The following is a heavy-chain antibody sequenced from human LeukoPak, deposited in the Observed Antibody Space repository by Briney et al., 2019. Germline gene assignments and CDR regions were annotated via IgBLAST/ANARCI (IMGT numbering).Heavy chain of an antibody. CDR3: AKINRRVAALHYVMDV. CDR1: RFSFNAYP. V-gene: IGHV3-23*01. J-gene: IGHJ6*02. CDR2: ISGSGDVT. D-gene: IGHD6-25*01. Sequence: GGSLRLSCAASRFSFNAYPMGWVRRAPGKGLEWVSGISGSGDVTFHADPVKGRFTISRDYSKNTVYLQMNSLRDEDTAQYYCAKINRRVAALHYVMDVWGQGTTVSGSS.